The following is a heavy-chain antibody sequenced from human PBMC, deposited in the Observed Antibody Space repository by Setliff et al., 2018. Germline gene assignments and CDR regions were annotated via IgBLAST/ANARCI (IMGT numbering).Heavy chain of an antibody. D-gene: IGHD5-18*01. Sequence: GGSLRLSCAASGFTFGRYSMNWVRQAPGKGLEWVASFSSRNDYIYHADSVKGRFTISRDNAKTSLYLQMDSLRVEDTAVYFCARSPGWIPWFDSWGQGTLVTVS. CDR2: FSSRNDYI. CDR1: GFTFGRYS. V-gene: IGHV3-21*01. J-gene: IGHJ5*01. CDR3: ARSPGWIPWFDS.